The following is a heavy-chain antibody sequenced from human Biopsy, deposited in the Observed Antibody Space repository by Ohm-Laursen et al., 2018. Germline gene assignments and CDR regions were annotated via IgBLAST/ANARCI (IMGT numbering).Heavy chain of an antibody. CDR3: ARAPEGVVLTDYYYYYGMDI. J-gene: IGHJ6*02. CDR2: INPSGSTT. D-gene: IGHD3-22*01. V-gene: IGHV1-46*01. CDR1: GYSFTSYY. Sequence: VASVKVSCKASGYSFTSYYMHWVRQAPGQGLEWMGMINPSGSTTSYPQIFQGRVTMTRDTSISTAYMQLSRLRSDDTAVFYCARAPEGVVLTDYYYYYGMDIWGQGTTVTVSS.